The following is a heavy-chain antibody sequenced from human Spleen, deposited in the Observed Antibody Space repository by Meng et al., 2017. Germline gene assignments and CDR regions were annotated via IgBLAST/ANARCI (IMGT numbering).Heavy chain of an antibody. Sequence: GESLKISCAVSGFTFSNAAMSWVRQAPGKGLEWVSYISRSGSNIYYADSVKGRFTISRDNAKNSLSLQMNSLRAEDTAVYYCATSGYCVGDCYHIAPEGQNWFDPWGQGTLVTVSS. CDR2: ISRSGSNI. CDR1: GFTFSNAA. D-gene: IGHD2-21*02. V-gene: IGHV3-48*03. J-gene: IGHJ5*02. CDR3: ATSGYCVGDCYHIAPEGQNWFDP.